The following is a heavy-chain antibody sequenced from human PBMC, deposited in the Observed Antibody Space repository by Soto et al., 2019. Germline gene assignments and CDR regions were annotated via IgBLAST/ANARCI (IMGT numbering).Heavy chain of an antibody. V-gene: IGHV3-11*01. CDR3: ARHGDYYDSSGYFIRDAFDI. CDR2: ISSSGSII. D-gene: IGHD3-22*01. J-gene: IGHJ3*02. CDR1: GFTFSDYY. Sequence: QVQLVESGGGLVKPGGSLRLSCAASGFTFSDYYMSWIRQAPGKGLEWVSYISSSGSIIDYADSVKGRFTISRDNAKNSLSLQMNSLRAEDTAIYYGARHGDYYDSSGYFIRDAFDIWGQGTMVTVSS.